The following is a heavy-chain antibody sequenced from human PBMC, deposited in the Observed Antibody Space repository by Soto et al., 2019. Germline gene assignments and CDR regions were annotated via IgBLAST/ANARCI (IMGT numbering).Heavy chain of an antibody. J-gene: IGHJ6*02. CDR3: AREKASTSLLTHYYYAMDV. Sequence: ASVKVSCKSSGYTFINYYVHWVRQAPGQGLEWMGMINPSGGRTTYPQKFQGRVTMTRDTSTSTVYVELSSLRSDDTAVFYCAREKASTSLLTHYYYAMDVWGQATTVTVYS. CDR1: GYTFINYY. CDR2: INPSGGRT. V-gene: IGHV1-46*01.